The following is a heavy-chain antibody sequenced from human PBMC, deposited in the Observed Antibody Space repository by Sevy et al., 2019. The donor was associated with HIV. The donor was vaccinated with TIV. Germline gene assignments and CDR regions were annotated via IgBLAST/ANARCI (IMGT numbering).Heavy chain of an antibody. CDR3: AYYFDF. CDR1: RSTFSKYP. V-gene: IGHV3-23*01. CDR2: IDGGADNT. Sequence: GRSLRLSCAASRSTFSKYPMTWLRQPPGKGLQWVSTIDGGADNTYYADSVKGRFTISRDNSKNMVYLQMNSLRAEDTAIYYCAYYFDFWGQGTLVTVSS. J-gene: IGHJ4*02.